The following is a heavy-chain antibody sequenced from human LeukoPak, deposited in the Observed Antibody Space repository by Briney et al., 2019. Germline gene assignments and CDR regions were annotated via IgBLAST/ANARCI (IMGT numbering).Heavy chain of an antibody. Sequence: ASVKFSCKASGSLFTSYDINWARQATGEGLEWMGWMNPNSGNTGYAQKFQGRVTMTRNTSINTAYMELSSLRSEDTAVYYCARGNYDFWSGYQYDWFDPWGQGTLVTVSS. CDR3: ARGNYDFWSGYQYDWFDP. V-gene: IGHV1-8*01. J-gene: IGHJ5*02. D-gene: IGHD3-3*01. CDR1: GSLFTSYD. CDR2: MNPNSGNT.